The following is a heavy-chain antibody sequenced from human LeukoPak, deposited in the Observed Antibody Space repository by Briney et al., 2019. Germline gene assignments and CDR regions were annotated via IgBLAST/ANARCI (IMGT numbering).Heavy chain of an antibody. Sequence: SETLSLTCTVSGGSISSYYWSWIRQPPGKGLEWVGYIYYSGHTNYKPSLESRVTISVDTSKNQFSLKLSSATAADTAVYYCARHSPYYYGSGSYFDPWGQGTLVTVSS. D-gene: IGHD3-10*01. CDR2: IYYSGHT. J-gene: IGHJ5*02. CDR3: ARHSPYYYGSGSYFDP. CDR1: GGSISSYY. V-gene: IGHV4-59*08.